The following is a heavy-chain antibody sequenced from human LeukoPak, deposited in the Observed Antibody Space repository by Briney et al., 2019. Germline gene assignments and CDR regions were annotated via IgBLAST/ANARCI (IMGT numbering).Heavy chain of an antibody. Sequence: SETLSLTCAVYGGSFSGYYWSWIRQPPGKGLEWIGEINHSGSTNYNPSLKSRVTISVDTSKNQFSLKLSSVTAADTAVYYCARAFGYSSVLDYWGQGTLVTVSS. V-gene: IGHV4-34*01. D-gene: IGHD6-25*01. J-gene: IGHJ4*02. CDR3: ARAFGYSSVLDY. CDR2: INHSGST. CDR1: GGSFSGYY.